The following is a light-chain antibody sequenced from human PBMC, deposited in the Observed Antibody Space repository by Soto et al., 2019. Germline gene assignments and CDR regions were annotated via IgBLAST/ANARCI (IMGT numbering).Light chain of an antibody. J-gene: IGKJ1*01. CDR3: MHSTYWPRT. CDR1: QSLVSSDGNTY. CDR2: KVS. V-gene: IGKV2-30*01. Sequence: DVVMTQSPLSLPVTLGQPASISCRSSQSLVSSDGNTYLNWFQQRPGQSPRRLIYKVSNRDSGVPDRFSGSGSGTDFTLKISRVEAEDVGVYYCMHSTYWPRTFGQGTKVEI.